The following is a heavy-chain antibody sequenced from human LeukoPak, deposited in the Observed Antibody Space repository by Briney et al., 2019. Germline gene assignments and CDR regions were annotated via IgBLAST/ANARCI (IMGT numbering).Heavy chain of an antibody. Sequence: PGGSLRLSCAASGFTFSRYAMSWVRQAPRKGLEWVSATSGSGGSTYYADSVKGRFTISRDNSKNTLYLQMNSLRAEDTAVYYCAKDCFGSSWYIGYWGQGTLVTVSS. CDR2: TSGSGGST. D-gene: IGHD6-13*01. V-gene: IGHV3-23*01. J-gene: IGHJ4*02. CDR1: GFTFSRYA. CDR3: AKDCFGSSWYIGY.